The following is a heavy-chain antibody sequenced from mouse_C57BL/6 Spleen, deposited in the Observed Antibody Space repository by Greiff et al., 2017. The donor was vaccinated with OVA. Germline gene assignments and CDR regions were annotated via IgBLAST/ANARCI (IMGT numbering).Heavy chain of an antibody. D-gene: IGHD1-1*01. Sequence: EVQGVESGGGLVKPGGSLKLSCAASGFTFSDYGMHWVRQAPEKGLEWVAYISSGSSTIYYADTVKGRFTISRDNAKNTLFLQMTSLRSEDTAMYYCARTENYYGSYYFDYWGQGTTLTVSS. CDR3: ARTENYYGSYYFDY. J-gene: IGHJ2*01. CDR1: GFTFSDYG. V-gene: IGHV5-17*01. CDR2: ISSGSSTI.